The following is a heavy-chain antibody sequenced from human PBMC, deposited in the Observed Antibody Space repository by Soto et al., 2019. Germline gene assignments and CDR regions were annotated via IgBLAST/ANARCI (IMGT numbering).Heavy chain of an antibody. Sequence: EVQVVESGGGLVQPGGSLRLSCAVSGFTVSSDYMSWVRQAPGKGLEWVSVIYVGDSTYYADSVKDRFTISRDNSKNTLYLQMNSLRVEDTAVYYCAREKSSNQRYYGMDVWGQGTTVTVSS. CDR1: GFTVSSDY. CDR2: IYVGDST. V-gene: IGHV3-66*01. CDR3: AREKSSNQRYYGMDV. J-gene: IGHJ6*02. D-gene: IGHD6-13*01.